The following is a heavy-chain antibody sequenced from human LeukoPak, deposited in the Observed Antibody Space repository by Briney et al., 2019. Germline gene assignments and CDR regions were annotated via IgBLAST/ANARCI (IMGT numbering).Heavy chain of an antibody. V-gene: IGHV3-23*01. CDR2: ISGSGGST. CDR1: GFTFSSYG. CDR3: ARGSEWLTGNNWFDP. Sequence: GGTLRLSCAASGFTFSSYGMSWVRQAPGKGLEWVSAISGSGGSTYYADSVKGRFTISRDNSKNTLYLQMNSLRAEDTAVYYCARGSEWLTGNNWFDPWGQGTLVTVSS. J-gene: IGHJ5*02. D-gene: IGHD3-3*01.